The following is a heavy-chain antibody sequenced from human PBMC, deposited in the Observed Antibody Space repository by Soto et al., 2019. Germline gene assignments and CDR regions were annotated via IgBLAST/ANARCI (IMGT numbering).Heavy chain of an antibody. Sequence: QLQLQLSGPGLVKPSETLSLTCNVSGASIGSYNYWGWFRQPPGKGLAWIGSIISSGAIMYNPSLQSRLTLFLDTSKNQFSLKLSSVTAADTAVYYCVRHAQWVIRAYWGQGSLVTVSS. V-gene: IGHV4-39*01. J-gene: IGHJ4*02. CDR2: IISSGAI. D-gene: IGHD6-19*01. CDR3: VRHAQWVIRAY. CDR1: GASIGSYNY.